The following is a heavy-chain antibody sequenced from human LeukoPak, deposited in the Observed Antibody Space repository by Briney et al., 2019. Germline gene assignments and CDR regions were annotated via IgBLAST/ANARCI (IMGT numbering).Heavy chain of an antibody. V-gene: IGHV3-30-3*01. Sequence: GGSLRLSCAASGFTFSSYAMHWVRQAPGKGLEWVAVISYDGSNKYYAGSVKGRFTISRDNSKNTLYLQMNSLRAEDTAVYYCARDIYDSSGYGGDYWGQGTLVTVSS. D-gene: IGHD3-22*01. J-gene: IGHJ4*02. CDR1: GFTFSSYA. CDR3: ARDIYDSSGYGGDY. CDR2: ISYDGSNK.